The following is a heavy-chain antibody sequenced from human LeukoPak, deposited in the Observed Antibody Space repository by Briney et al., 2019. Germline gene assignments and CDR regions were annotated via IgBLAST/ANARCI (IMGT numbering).Heavy chain of an antibody. CDR3: ARGRNRFAWELPCWFDP. V-gene: IGHV4-34*01. CDR2: INHSGST. D-gene: IGHD1-26*01. J-gene: IGHJ5*02. Sequence: SETLSLTCAVYGGSFSGYYWSWIRQPPGKGLEWIGEINHSGSTNYNPSLKSRVTISVDTSKNQFSLKLSSVTAADPAVYYCARGRNRFAWELPCWFDPWGQGTLVTVSS. CDR1: GGSFSGYY.